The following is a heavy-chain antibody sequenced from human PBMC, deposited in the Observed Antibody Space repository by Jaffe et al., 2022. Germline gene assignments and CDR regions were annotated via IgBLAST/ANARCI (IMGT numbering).Heavy chain of an antibody. CDR2: IYYKGST. Sequence: QVQLQESGPGLVKPSETLSLTCTVSGGSISSYYWNWIRQPPGKGLEWIGYIYYKGSTNYNPSLKSRVTISVDTSQSQFSLRLRSVTDADTAVYYCARGREQWLPLLDYWGQGTLVTVSS. V-gene: IGHV4-59*01. D-gene: IGHD6-19*01. CDR1: GGSISSYY. J-gene: IGHJ4*02. CDR3: ARGREQWLPLLDY.